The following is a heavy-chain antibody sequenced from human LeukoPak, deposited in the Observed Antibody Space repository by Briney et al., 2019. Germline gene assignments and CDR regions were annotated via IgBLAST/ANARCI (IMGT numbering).Heavy chain of an antibody. V-gene: IGHV1-69*05. CDR1: GGTFSSYA. CDR3: ASGGSGSYYKELDY. Sequence: SVKVSCKASGGTFSSYAISWVRQAPGQGLEWMGGIIPIFGTANYAQKFQGRVTITTDESTSTAYMELSSPRSEDTAVYYCASGGSGSYYKELDYWGQGTLVTVSS. D-gene: IGHD3-10*01. J-gene: IGHJ4*02. CDR2: IIPIFGTA.